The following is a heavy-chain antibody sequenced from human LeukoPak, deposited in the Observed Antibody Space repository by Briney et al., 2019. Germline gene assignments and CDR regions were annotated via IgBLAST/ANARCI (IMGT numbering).Heavy chain of an antibody. V-gene: IGHV3-74*01. CDR1: GFTFSSYW. CDR3: AKGRWSPDY. CDR2: INSDGNST. D-gene: IGHD1-1*01. J-gene: IGHJ4*01. Sequence: GGSLRLSCAASGFTFSSYWMHWVRQAPGKGLVCVSRINSDGNSTNYADSVKGRFTISRDNSKNSLYLQMNSLRADDTAVYYCAKGRWSPDYWGQGTLVTVSS.